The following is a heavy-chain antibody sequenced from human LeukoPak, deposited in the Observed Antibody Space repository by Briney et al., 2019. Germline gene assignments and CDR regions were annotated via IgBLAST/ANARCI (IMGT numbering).Heavy chain of an antibody. CDR1: GFTFSSYA. CDR2: ISGSGGST. V-gene: IGHV3-23*01. CDR3: AKGAWDCSSTSCYFNWFDP. D-gene: IGHD2-2*01. J-gene: IGHJ5*02. Sequence: GGSLRLSCAASGFTFSSYAVSWVRQAPGKGLEWVSAISGSGGSTYYADSVKGRFTISRDNSKNTLYLQMDSLRAEDTAVYYCAKGAWDCSSTSCYFNWFDPWGQGTLVTVSS.